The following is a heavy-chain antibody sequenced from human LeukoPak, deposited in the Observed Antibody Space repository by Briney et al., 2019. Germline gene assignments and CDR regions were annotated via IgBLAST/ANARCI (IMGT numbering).Heavy chain of an antibody. J-gene: IGHJ3*02. CDR3: VGRGDSSSRDDAFNI. V-gene: IGHV3-21*01. Sequence: GGSLRLSCEASGFTFTSYSMNWVRQAPGKGLEWVSSINEGSSFIYYADSVKGRFTISRDNAKNSVSLVMNSLRVEDTAVYYCVGRGDSSSRDDAFNIWGQGTKVTVSS. D-gene: IGHD3-22*01. CDR2: INEGSSFI. CDR1: GFTFTSYS.